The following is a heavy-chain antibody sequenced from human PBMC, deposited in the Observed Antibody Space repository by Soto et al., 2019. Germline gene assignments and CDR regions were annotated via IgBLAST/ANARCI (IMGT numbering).Heavy chain of an antibody. Sequence: AGGSLRLSCTASGFFFNDKWMHWFRQAPGKGLVWVARIDGHSGTTNYADSVRGRFTISRDNAKNTVYLHLNTLTDEDTAVYYCARGGAMGVDHWGQGTLVAVSS. D-gene: IGHD1-26*01. CDR3: ARGGAMGVDH. CDR2: IDGHSGTT. CDR1: GFFFNDKW. V-gene: IGHV3-74*01. J-gene: IGHJ4*02.